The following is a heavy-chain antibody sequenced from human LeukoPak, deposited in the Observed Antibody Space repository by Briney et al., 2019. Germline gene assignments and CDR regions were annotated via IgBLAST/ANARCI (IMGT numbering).Heavy chain of an antibody. CDR3: ARAPPDSSGYHDY. CDR1: GYSISSGYY. CDR2: IYQSGST. V-gene: IGHV4-38-2*01. Sequence: SETLSLTCGVSGYSISSGYYWGWIRQPPGKGLEWIGSIYQSGSTYYNPSLKSRVTISVDTSKNQFSLKLSSVTAADPAVYYCARAPPDSSGYHDYWGQGTLVTVSS. J-gene: IGHJ4*02. D-gene: IGHD3-22*01.